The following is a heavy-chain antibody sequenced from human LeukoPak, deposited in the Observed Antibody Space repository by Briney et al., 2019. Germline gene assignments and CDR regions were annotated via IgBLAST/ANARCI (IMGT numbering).Heavy chain of an antibody. CDR3: TRSRQQLVPGTKDY. CDR1: GFTFGDYA. D-gene: IGHD6-6*01. CDR2: IRSKAYGGTT. J-gene: IGHJ4*02. V-gene: IGHV3-49*03. Sequence: GGSLRLSCTASGFTFGDYAMSWFRQAPGKGLEWVGFIRSKAYGGTTEYAASVKGRFTISRDDSKSIAYLQMNSLKTEDTAVYYCTRSRQQLVPGTKDYWGQGTLVTVSS.